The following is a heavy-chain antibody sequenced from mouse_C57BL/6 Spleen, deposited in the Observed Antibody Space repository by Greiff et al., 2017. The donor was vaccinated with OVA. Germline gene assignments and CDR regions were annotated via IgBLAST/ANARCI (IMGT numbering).Heavy chain of an antibody. Sequence: VQLQQSGAELVRPGASVTLSCKASGYTFTDYEMHWVKQTPVHGLEWIGAIDPETGGTAYNQKFKGKAILTANKSSSTAYMELRSLTSEDSAVYDCTRNYDYVEAWYFGYWGHATTLPVAS. CDR3: TRNYDYVEAWYFGY. CDR2: IDPETGGT. D-gene: IGHD2-4*01. J-gene: IGHJ2*01. V-gene: IGHV1-15*01. CDR1: GYTFTDYE.